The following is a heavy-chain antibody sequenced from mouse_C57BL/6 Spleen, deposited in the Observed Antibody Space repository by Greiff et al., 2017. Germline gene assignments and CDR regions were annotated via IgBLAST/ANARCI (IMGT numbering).Heavy chain of an antibody. J-gene: IGHJ2*01. Sequence: VQLQQPGAELVMPGASVKLSCKASGYTFTSYWMHWVKQRPGQGLEWIGEIDPSDSYTNYNQKFKGKATLTVDKSSSTAYMQLSSLTSEDSSVCYCSRPGNYNGSSYFDYWGQGTTLTVSS. V-gene: IGHV1-69*01. CDR1: GYTFTSYW. CDR2: IDPSDSYT. D-gene: IGHD1-1*01. CDR3: SRPGNYNGSSYFDY.